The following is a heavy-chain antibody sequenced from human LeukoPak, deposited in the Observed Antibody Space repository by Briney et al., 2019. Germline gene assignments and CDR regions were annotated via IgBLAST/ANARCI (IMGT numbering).Heavy chain of an antibody. CDR3: AKEVSANFDT. CDR2: ISYDGNIK. J-gene: IGHJ4*02. CDR1: GFTFSSYG. D-gene: IGHD2-21*02. V-gene: IGHV3-30*18. Sequence: GGSLRLSCAASGFTFSSYGIHWVRQAPGKGLEWVAVISYDGNIKNYADSVKGRFTVSRDNSKNTLYLQMNSLRAEDTAVYYCAKEVSANFDTGAREPWSPSPQ.